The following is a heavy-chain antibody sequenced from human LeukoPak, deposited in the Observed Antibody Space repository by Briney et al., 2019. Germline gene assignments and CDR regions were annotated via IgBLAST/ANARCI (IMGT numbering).Heavy chain of an antibody. J-gene: IGHJ3*02. CDR3: TTRTWADGFDI. D-gene: IGHD2-2*01. V-gene: IGHV3-15*01. CDR1: GLTFRNAW. CDR2: IKSKIDGGTA. Sequence: PGGSLRLSCAASGLTFRNAWMNWVRQAPGKGLEWVGRIKSKIDGGTADYAAPVKGRITISRDDSKNMLYLQINSLKADDTALYYCTTRTWADGFDIWGQGTMVTASS.